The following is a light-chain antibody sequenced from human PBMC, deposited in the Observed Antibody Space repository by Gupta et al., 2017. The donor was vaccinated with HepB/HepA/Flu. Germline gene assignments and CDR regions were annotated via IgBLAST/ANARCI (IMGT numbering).Light chain of an antibody. CDR1: SSNIGSNT. J-gene: IGLJ2*01. CDR3: AAWDDSLNGPV. CDR2: SNN. V-gene: IGLV1-44*01. Sequence: QSVLTQPPSASGTRGQRVTISCSGSSSNIGSNTVNWYQQLPGTAPKLLIYSNNQRPSGVPDRSSGSKSGTSASLAISGLQSEDEADYYCAAWDDSLNGPVFG.